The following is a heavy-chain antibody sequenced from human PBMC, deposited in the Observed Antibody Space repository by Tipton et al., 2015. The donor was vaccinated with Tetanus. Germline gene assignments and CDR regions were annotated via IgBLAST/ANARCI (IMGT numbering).Heavy chain of an antibody. CDR1: GGSISSYY. CDR3: ARQNARDLWQQRQWVNYFYGLDV. CDR2: INTSGSS. V-gene: IGHV4-4*07. Sequence: GLVKPSETLSLICTVSGGSISSYYWSWIRQSAAMGLEWIGRINTSGSSDYNLSLKGRVTMSIDTSGNRFSLRLDSVTVADTAVYYWARQNARDLWQQRQWVNYFYGLDVWGQGTTVIVSS. D-gene: IGHD1-26*01. J-gene: IGHJ6*02.